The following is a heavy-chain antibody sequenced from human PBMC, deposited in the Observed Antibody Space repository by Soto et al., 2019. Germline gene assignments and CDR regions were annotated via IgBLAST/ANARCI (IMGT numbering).Heavy chain of an antibody. CDR1: GYSFHNYG. Sequence: ASVKVSCKASGYSFHNYGIIWVRQAPGQGLEWMGWISGQIAKTNFAQKFQGRVSMTTDTSTNTAYMELSSLRSDDTAIYYCARGPPSGSFSLTPRFWGQGSVVTSPQ. CDR3: ARGPPSGSFSLTPRF. J-gene: IGHJ4*02. CDR2: ISGQIAKT. D-gene: IGHD1-26*01. V-gene: IGHV1-18*04.